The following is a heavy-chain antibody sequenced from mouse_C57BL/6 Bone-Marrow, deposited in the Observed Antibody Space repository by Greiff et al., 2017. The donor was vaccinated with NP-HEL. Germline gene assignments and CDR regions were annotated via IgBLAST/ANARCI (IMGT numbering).Heavy chain of an antibody. D-gene: IGHD3-2*02. J-gene: IGHJ3*01. Sequence: EVQLVESGGGLVKPGGSLKLSCAASGFTFSSYAMSWVRQTPEKRLEWVATISDGGSYTYYPDNVKGRFTISRDNAKNNLYLQMSHMNSEDTAMYYCARDQGFAYWGQGTLVTVSA. V-gene: IGHV5-4*01. CDR2: ISDGGSYT. CDR3: ARDQGFAY. CDR1: GFTFSSYA.